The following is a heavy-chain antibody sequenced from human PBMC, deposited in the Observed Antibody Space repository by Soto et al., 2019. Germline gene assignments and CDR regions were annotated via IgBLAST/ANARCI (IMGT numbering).Heavy chain of an antibody. CDR2: IKQDGSEK. J-gene: IGHJ6*02. CDR3: AKDRYSNSYGMDV. V-gene: IGHV3-7*01. CDR1: GFTFSSYW. Sequence: GGSLRLSCAASGFTFSSYWMSWVRQAPGKGLEWVANIKQDGSEKYYVDSVKGRFTISRDNAKNSLYLQMNSLRGEDTAVYYCAKDRYSNSYGMDVWGQGTTVTVSS. D-gene: IGHD4-4*01.